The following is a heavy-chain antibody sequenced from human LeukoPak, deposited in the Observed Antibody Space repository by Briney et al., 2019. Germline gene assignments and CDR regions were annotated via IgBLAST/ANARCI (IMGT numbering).Heavy chain of an antibody. D-gene: IGHD4-17*01. CDR1: GFIFSSYA. J-gene: IGHJ3*02. CDR3: ARDDYGLNAFDI. CDR2: ISYDGSNK. Sequence: GGSLRLSCAASGFIFSSYAMHWVRQAPGKGLEWVAVISYDGSNKYYADSVKGRFTISRDNSKNTLYLQMNSLRAEDTAVYYCARDDYGLNAFDIWGQGTMVTVSS. V-gene: IGHV3-30-3*01.